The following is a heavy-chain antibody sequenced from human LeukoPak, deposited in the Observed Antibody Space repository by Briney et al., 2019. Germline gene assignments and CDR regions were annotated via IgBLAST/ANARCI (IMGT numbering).Heavy chain of an antibody. CDR3: TREVVSDVLRGVFDS. J-gene: IGHJ4*02. D-gene: IGHD3-10*01. Sequence: SETLSLTCSFSGVSNNTSSWTWIRQPAGKGLEWVGRIYSSGITNYNPSLESRLTMSMDTSKNQFSLKLSSLTAADTAMYYCTREVVSDVLRGVFDSWGQGTLVTVYS. CDR2: IYSSGIT. V-gene: IGHV4-4*07. CDR1: GVSNNTSS.